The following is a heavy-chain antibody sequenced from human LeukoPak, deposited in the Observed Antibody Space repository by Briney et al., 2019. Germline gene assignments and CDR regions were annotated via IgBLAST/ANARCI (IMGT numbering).Heavy chain of an antibody. J-gene: IGHJ4*02. CDR1: GFTLRNYG. V-gene: IGHV3-30*02. Sequence: PGGSLRLSCAVSGFTLRNYGIHWVRQALGKGLEWVAFIRYDGNNKYYADSVKGRFTISRDNSKNTLYLQMNSLRAEDTAVYYCAKVVITMVRGVIISYFDYWGQGTLVTVSS. CDR3: AKVVITMVRGVIISYFDY. D-gene: IGHD3-10*01. CDR2: IRYDGNNK.